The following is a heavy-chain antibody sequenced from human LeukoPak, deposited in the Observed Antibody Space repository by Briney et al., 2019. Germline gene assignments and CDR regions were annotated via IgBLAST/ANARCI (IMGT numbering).Heavy chain of an antibody. CDR2: IYYSGYT. Sequence: SETLSLTCTVSGGSISTYYWSWIRQPPGKGLEWIGYIYYSGYTDYNPSLKSRVTMSVDTSKNQFSLKLSSVTAADTAVYYCARDWSDDGDGYFQHWGQGTLITVPS. CDR3: ARDWSDDGDGYFQH. D-gene: IGHD4-17*01. CDR1: GGSISTYY. V-gene: IGHV4-59*12. J-gene: IGHJ1*01.